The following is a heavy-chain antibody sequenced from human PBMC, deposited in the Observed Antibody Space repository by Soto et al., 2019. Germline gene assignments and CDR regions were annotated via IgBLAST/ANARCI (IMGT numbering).Heavy chain of an antibody. V-gene: IGHV3-23*01. CDR1: GFTFSSYA. CDR3: ASAYCTNGVCYTGPYYYYYYGMDV. Sequence: PGGSLRLSCAASGFTFSSYAMCWVRQAPGKGLEWVSAISGSGGSTYYADSVKGRFTISRDNSKNTLYLQMNSLRAEDTAVYYCASAYCTNGVCYTGPYYYYYYGMDVWGQGTTVTVSS. CDR2: ISGSGGST. J-gene: IGHJ6*02. D-gene: IGHD2-8*01.